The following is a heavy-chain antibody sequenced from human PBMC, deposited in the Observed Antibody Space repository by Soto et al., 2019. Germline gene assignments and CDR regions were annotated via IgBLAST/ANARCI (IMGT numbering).Heavy chain of an antibody. Sequence: ASVKVSCNASGYTFSDSYIHCVRHAPGKGLEWMGWINANTGGTKYAQKFQGRVTMTRDTSITSAYLELSSLRSDDRAVYYCARDWIYCTGTSCHQGAFDVWGQGTMVTDSS. V-gene: IGHV1-2*02. CDR2: INANTGGT. CDR1: GYTFSDSY. J-gene: IGHJ3*01. D-gene: IGHD2-8*02. CDR3: ARDWIYCTGTSCHQGAFDV.